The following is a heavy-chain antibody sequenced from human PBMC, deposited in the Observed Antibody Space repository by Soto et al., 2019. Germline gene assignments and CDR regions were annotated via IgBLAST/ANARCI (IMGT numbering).Heavy chain of an antibody. CDR2: ISGSGRNI. J-gene: IGHJ4*02. V-gene: IGHV3-23*01. CDR3: AKDDRTASRIDY. D-gene: IGHD2-21*02. CDR1: GLRFSLYS. Sequence: EVQLLESGGGLVQPGGSLRLSCATSGLRFSLYSMGWVRQAPGKGLEWVSAISGSGRNIHYADSVKGRFTISRDNSKNTLSLQMNSLRAEDTALYYCAKDDRTASRIDYWGQGTLVTVSS.